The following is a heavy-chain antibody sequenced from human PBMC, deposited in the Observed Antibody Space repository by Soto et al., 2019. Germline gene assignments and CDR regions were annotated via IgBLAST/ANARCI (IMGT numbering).Heavy chain of an antibody. CDR3: ARDRIAVAGNPEYFQH. Sequence: EVQLVESGGGLVQPGGSLRLSCAASGFTVSSNYMSWVRQAPGKGLEWVSVIYSGGSTYYADSVKGRFTISRDNTKNTLYLQQNSLRAADTAVYYCARDRIAVAGNPEYFQHWGQGTLVTVSS. J-gene: IGHJ1*01. V-gene: IGHV3-66*01. CDR2: IYSGGST. CDR1: GFTVSSNY. D-gene: IGHD6-19*01.